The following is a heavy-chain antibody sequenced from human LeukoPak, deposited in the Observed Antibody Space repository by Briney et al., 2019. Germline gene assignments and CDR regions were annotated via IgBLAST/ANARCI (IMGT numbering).Heavy chain of an antibody. Sequence: GGSLRLSCAASGFTFSDYYMSWIRQAPGKGLEWVSYISSSSSYTNYADSVKGRFTISRDNAKNSLYLQMNSLRAEDMAVYYCARDLEAYCGGDCYSGNFDYWGQGTLVTVSS. D-gene: IGHD2-21*02. CDR3: ARDLEAYCGGDCYSGNFDY. CDR1: GFTFSDYY. V-gene: IGHV3-11*06. J-gene: IGHJ4*02. CDR2: ISSSSSYT.